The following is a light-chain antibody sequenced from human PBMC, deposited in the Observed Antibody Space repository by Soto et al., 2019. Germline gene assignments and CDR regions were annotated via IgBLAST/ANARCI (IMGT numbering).Light chain of an antibody. CDR3: QQSYSTPPGT. Sequence: DIQLTQSPSLLSASVGDRVTISCRASQGMSTYVAWYQQKPGKAPKLLIYGASTLQSGVPSRFSGSGSGTDFSLTISSLQPEDVATYYCQQSYSTPPGTFGQGTKVDIK. V-gene: IGKV1-9*01. J-gene: IGKJ1*01. CDR1: QGMSTY. CDR2: GAS.